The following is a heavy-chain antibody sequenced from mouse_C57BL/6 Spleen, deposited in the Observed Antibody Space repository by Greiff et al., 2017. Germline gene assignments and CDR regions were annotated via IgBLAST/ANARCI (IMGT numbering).Heavy chain of an antibody. D-gene: IGHD2-5*01. CDR1: GYTFTDYY. CDR2: INPNNGGT. Sequence: VQLQQSGPELVKPGASVKISCKASGYTFTDYYMNWVKQSHGKSLEWIGDINPNNGGTSYNQKFKGKATLTVDKSSSTAYMELRSLTSEDSAVYYCARYSNLLYAMDYWGQGTSVTVSS. CDR3: ARYSNLLYAMDY. J-gene: IGHJ4*01. V-gene: IGHV1-26*01.